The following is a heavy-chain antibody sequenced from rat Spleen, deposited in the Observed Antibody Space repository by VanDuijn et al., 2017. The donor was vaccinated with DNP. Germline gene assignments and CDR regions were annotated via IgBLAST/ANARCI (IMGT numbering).Heavy chain of an antibody. CDR2: ISTGGGNT. V-gene: IGHV5S13*01. CDR3: ATRAMDA. CDR1: GFTFSNYG. Sequence: EVQLVESGGGLVQPGRSLKLACAASGFTFSNYGMAWVLQAPTKGLEWVASISTGGGNTYYRDSVQDPFTISRDNAKNTQYLQMDSLRSEDTATYYCATRAMDAWGQGTSVTVSS. J-gene: IGHJ4*01.